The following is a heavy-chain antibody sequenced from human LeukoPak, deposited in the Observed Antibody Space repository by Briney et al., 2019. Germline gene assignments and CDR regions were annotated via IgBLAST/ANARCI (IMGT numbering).Heavy chain of an antibody. V-gene: IGHV1-18*01. J-gene: IGHJ6*03. Sequence: ASVKVSCKASGYTFTSYGISWVRQAPGQGLEWMGWISAYNGNTNYAQKLQGRVTMTTDTSTSTAYMELRSLRSDDTAVYYCAREGSLAVAGFYYYYMDVWGKGTTVTVSS. CDR1: GYTFTSYG. CDR2: ISAYNGNT. D-gene: IGHD6-19*01. CDR3: AREGSLAVAGFYYYYMDV.